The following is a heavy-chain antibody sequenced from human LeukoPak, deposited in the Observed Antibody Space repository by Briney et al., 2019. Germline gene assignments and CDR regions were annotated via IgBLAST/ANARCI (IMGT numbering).Heavy chain of an antibody. Sequence: VASVKVSCKASGYTFTSYAMNWVRQAPGQGLEWMGWINTNTGNPTYAQGFTGRFVFSLDTSVSTAYLQISSLKAEDTAVYYCARVSSYSSSWYYYYYYGMDVWGQGTTVTVSS. D-gene: IGHD6-13*01. J-gene: IGHJ6*02. CDR2: INTNTGNP. V-gene: IGHV7-4-1*02. CDR1: GYTFTSYA. CDR3: ARVSSYSSSWYYYYYYGMDV.